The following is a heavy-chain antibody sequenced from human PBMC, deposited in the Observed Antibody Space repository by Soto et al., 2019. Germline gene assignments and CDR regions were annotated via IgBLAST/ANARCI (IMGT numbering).Heavy chain of an antibody. Sequence: VQLVESGGGLVQPGRSLRLSCAASGFTFDDYAMHWVRQAPGKGLEWVSGISWNSGSIGYADSVKGRFTISRDNAKNSLYLQMNSLRAEDTASYYCAKDVGGNYYYYYYMDVWGKGTTVTVSS. CDR1: GFTFDDYA. V-gene: IGHV3-9*01. CDR2: ISWNSGSI. J-gene: IGHJ6*03. CDR3: AKDVGGNYYYYYYMDV. D-gene: IGHD2-15*01.